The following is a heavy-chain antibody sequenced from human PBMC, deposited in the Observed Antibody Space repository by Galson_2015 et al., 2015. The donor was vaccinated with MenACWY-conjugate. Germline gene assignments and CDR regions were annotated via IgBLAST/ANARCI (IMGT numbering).Heavy chain of an antibody. D-gene: IGHD5-24*01. CDR3: ASGWLQLTARFDY. V-gene: IGHV1-69*04. Sequence: SVKVSCKASGYTFTSYAMNWVRQAPGQGLEWMGRIIPILGIANYAQKFQGRVTITADKSTSTAYMELSSLRSEDTAVYYCASGWLQLTARFDYWGQGTLVTVSS. J-gene: IGHJ4*02. CDR1: GYTFTSYA. CDR2: IIPILGIA.